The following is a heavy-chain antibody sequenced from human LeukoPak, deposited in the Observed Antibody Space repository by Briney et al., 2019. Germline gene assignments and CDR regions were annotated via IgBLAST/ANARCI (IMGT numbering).Heavy chain of an antibody. CDR3: AREGYYGSGSPPSLYFDY. V-gene: IGHV3-30*03. J-gene: IGHJ4*02. D-gene: IGHD3-10*01. CDR2: TSSDLNVK. Sequence: PGGSLRLSSTASGFTFSDYAMSWVRQAPGKGLEWVAVTSSDLNVKLYADSVKGRFTISRDNSRSTLYLQMNSLRPEDTAIYYCAREGYYGSGSPPSLYFDYWGQETLVTVSS. CDR1: GFTFSDYA.